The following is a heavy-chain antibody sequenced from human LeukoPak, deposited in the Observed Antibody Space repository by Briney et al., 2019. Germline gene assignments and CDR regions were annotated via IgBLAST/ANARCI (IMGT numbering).Heavy chain of an antibody. CDR1: GFIFSAYW. CDR2: IKQDGSEK. CDR3: ARDKSAGADTGSSFYY. J-gene: IGHJ4*02. Sequence: GGSLRLSCTASGFIFSAYWMTWIRQAPGKGLEWVASIKQDGSEKYYVDSVKGRFTFSRDNAKNSLYLQMDSLRAEDTALYYCARDKSAGADTGSSFYYWGQGALVTVSS. D-gene: IGHD3-10*01. V-gene: IGHV3-7*03.